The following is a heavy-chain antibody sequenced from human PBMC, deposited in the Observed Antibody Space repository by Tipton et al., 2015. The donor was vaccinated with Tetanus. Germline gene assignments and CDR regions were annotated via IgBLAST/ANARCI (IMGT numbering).Heavy chain of an antibody. D-gene: IGHD5-24*01. CDR3: ARGSGFSGYNN. V-gene: IGHV3-7*01. CDR1: GFTFSTTW. Sequence: QLVQSGGGLVQPGGPLGLSCAASGFTFSTTWFSWVRQAPGKGLGWVASINEDGSETYYGDSVKGRFTISRDNAKNSVYLQMNILKVEDTAIFFCARGSGFSGYNNWGQGTLVPVSS. CDR2: INEDGSET. J-gene: IGHJ4*02.